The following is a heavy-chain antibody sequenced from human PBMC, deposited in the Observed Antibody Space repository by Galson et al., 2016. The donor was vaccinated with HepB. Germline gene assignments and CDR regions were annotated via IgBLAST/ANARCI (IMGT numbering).Heavy chain of an antibody. V-gene: IGHV4-34*01. Sequence: ETLSLTCAVYGAPLSDYYWAWFRQPPGRGLEWIGEIYHRGSTNYNPSLKRGVSISIDTSKSQFSLNLTSVTAADTAVYYCASVTTVRGYMTHWGQGILVSVSS. D-gene: IGHD3-10*01. CDR2: IYHRGST. CDR3: ASVTTVRGYMTH. CDR1: GAPLSDYY. J-gene: IGHJ4*02.